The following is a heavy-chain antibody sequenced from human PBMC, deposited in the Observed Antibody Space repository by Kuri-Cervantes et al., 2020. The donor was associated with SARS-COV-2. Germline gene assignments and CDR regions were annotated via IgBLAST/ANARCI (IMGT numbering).Heavy chain of an antibody. CDR2: FDSRSSYI. CDR1: GFTFSGYS. V-gene: IGHV3-21*01. CDR3: AREAGGGLGESFDY. D-gene: IGHD3-16*01. Sequence: GGPLRLSCAASGFTFSGYSMNWIRKAPGKGLEWVASFDSRSSYIYHADSVKGRLTICRDNAKTSLYLQMNSLKPEDTSVYYCAREAGGGLGESFDYWGQGALVTVSS. J-gene: IGHJ4*02.